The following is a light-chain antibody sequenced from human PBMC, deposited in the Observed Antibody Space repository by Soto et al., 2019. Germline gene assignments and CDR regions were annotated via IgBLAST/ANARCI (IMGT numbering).Light chain of an antibody. Sequence: EIVLTQSPATLSLSPGEGATLSCRASQSISSNFLAWYQQKRGQAPRLLILGASNGATGIPDRFSGSGSGTNFARTISRLEPEDFALYYCHQYASSFGTFGQGTKVDIK. CDR2: GAS. CDR3: HQYASSFGT. V-gene: IGKV3-20*01. J-gene: IGKJ1*01. CDR1: QSISSNF.